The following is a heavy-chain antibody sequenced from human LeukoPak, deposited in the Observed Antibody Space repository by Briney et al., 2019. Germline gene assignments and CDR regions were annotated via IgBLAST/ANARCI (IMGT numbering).Heavy chain of an antibody. CDR3: ARSPFDYGGNSYYYYMDV. V-gene: IGHV1-69*05. Sequence: HGASVKVSCKASGGTFCSYAISWVRQAPGQGLEWMGGIIPIFGTANYAQKFQGRVTITTDESTSTAYMELSSLRSEDTAVYYCARSPFDYGGNSYYYYMDVWGKGTTVTVSS. J-gene: IGHJ6*03. CDR1: GGTFCSYA. D-gene: IGHD4-23*01. CDR2: IIPIFGTA.